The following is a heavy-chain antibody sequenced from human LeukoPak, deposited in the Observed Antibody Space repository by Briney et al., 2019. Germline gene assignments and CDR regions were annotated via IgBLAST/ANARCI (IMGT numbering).Heavy chain of an antibody. V-gene: IGHV4-34*01. CDR3: ARGSATMARGEYFDY. CDR1: GGSFSGYY. Sequence: PSETLSLTCAVYGGSFSGYYWSWIRQPPGKGLEWIGEINHSGSTNYNPSLKSRVTISVDTSKNQFSLKLSSVTAADTAVYYCARGSATMARGEYFDYWGQGTLVTVSS. CDR2: INHSGST. D-gene: IGHD3-10*01. J-gene: IGHJ4*02.